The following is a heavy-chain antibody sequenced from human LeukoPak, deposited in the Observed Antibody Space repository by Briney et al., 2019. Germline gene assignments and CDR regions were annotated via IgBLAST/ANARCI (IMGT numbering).Heavy chain of an antibody. CDR3: ATQKGSSGYYYEVWFDP. J-gene: IGHJ5*02. V-gene: IGHV1-24*01. D-gene: IGHD3-22*01. CDR2: FDPEDGET. Sequence: ASVKVSCKVSGYTLTELSMHWVRQAPGKGLDWMGGFDPEDGETIYAQKFQGRVTMTEDTSTDTAYMELSSLRSEDTAVYYCATQKGSSGYYYEVWFDPWGQGTLVTVSS. CDR1: GYTLTELS.